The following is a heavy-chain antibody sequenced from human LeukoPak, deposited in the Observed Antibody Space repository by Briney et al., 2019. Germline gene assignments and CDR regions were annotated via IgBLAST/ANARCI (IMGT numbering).Heavy chain of an antibody. CDR1: GFTFSSYS. CDR2: ISSSSSYI. J-gene: IGHJ4*02. Sequence: PGRSLRLSCAASGFTFSSYSMNWVRQAPGKGLEWVSSISSSSSYIYYADSVKGRFTISRDNAKNSLYLQMNSLRAEDTAVYYCARGVHDYVWGSYRYTLLYYFDYWGQGTLVTVSS. CDR3: ARGVHDYVWGSYRYTLLYYFDY. D-gene: IGHD3-16*02. V-gene: IGHV3-21*01.